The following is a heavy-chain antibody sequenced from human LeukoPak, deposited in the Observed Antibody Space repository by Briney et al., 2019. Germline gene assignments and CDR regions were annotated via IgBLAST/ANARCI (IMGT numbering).Heavy chain of an antibody. CDR1: GDNVSSNSAT. CDR2: TYNRSKWYS. Sequence: PSQTLSLTCAISGDNVSSNSATWSWIRQSPSRGLEWLARTYNRSKWYSDYAVSVRSRLTINPDTSKNQFSLQLNSVTPDDTAVYYCARGVGAAWKVFDYWGQGTLVTVSS. V-gene: IGHV6-1*01. D-gene: IGHD3-10*01. CDR3: ARGVGAAWKVFDY. J-gene: IGHJ4*02.